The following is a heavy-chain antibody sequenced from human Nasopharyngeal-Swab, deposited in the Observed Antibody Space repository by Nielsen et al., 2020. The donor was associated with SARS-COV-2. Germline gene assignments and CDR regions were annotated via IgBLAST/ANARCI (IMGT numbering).Heavy chain of an antibody. CDR3: ARGYSSGWYFD. J-gene: IGHJ4*02. CDR2: IYYSGST. D-gene: IGHD6-19*01. Sequence: SETLPLTCTVSGGSISSYYWSWIRQPPGKGLEWIGYIYYSGSTNYNPSLKSRVTISVDTSKNQFSLKLSSVTAADTAVYYCARGYSSGWYFDWGQGTLVTVSS. CDR1: GGSISSYY. V-gene: IGHV4-59*08.